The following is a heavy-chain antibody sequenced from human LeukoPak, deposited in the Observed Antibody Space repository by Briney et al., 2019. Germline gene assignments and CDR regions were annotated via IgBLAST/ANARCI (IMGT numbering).Heavy chain of an antibody. V-gene: IGHV4-59*08. D-gene: IGHD2-15*01. CDR1: GGSISSYY. CDR3: ARQDIGYCSGGSCPSIFDY. J-gene: IGHJ4*02. Sequence: SETLSVTCTVPGGSISSYYWSWIRQPPGKGLEWVWYICYRESTNYNPPLKSRVTISVDTSKNQFSLKLSSVTAADTAVYYCARQDIGYCSGGSCPSIFDYWGQGTLVTVSS. CDR2: ICYREST.